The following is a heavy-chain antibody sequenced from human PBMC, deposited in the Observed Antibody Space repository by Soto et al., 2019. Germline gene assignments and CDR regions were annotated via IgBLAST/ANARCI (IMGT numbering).Heavy chain of an antibody. V-gene: IGHV4-39*01. J-gene: IGHJ4*02. CDR1: GGSISSSSYY. CDR3: ARRGSGSYSDY. D-gene: IGHD3-10*01. CDR2: IYYSGST. Sequence: QLQLQESGPGLVKPSETLSLTCTVSGGSISSSSYYWGWIRQPPGKGLEWIGSIYYSGSTYYNPYIQSRVTISVDTSKNQFSLKLSSVTAADTAVYYCARRGSGSYSDYWGQGTLVTVSS.